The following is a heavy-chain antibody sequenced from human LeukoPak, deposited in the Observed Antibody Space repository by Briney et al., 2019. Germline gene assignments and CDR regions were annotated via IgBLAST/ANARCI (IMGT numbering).Heavy chain of an antibody. D-gene: IGHD3-22*01. CDR3: AREPSSGYRYFDY. J-gene: IGHJ4*02. CDR2: INVYNGNT. V-gene: IGHV1-18*01. CDR1: GYTFTSHD. Sequence: ASVKVSCKASGYTFTSHDVSWVRQAPGQGLEWMGWINVYNGNTDYAQRLQGRVTTTTDTSTNTAYMELRSLRSDDTAVYYCAREPSSGYRYFDYWGQGTLVTVSS.